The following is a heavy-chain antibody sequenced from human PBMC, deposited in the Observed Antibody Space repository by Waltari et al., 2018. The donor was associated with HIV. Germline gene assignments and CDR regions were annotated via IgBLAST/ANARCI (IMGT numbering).Heavy chain of an antibody. CDR1: GFLFSTYA. J-gene: IGHJ5*02. CDR3: AVRGRLIGAT. D-gene: IGHD3-3*01. CDR2: ISGGGANT. V-gene: IGHV3-23*01. Sequence: EVKLSESGGDSVQPGVSLTLSCTTSGFLFSTYAMSWVRQAPGKWMEWVSTISGGGANTYAAASGKSRFTTSRENSKSTLYLHTNGLTFEEMAIYFGAVRGRLIGATWSQGPRVTGSS.